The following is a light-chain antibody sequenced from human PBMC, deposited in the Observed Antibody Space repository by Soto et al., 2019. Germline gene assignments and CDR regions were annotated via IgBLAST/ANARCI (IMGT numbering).Light chain of an antibody. CDR1: QSVSSNY. Sequence: EIVLTQSPGTLSLSQGERASLSCRASQSVSSNYLAWYQQKSGQAPSLLIYDVSRRATGIPERFSGSGSGTDFTLIISRLEPEDFAVYYCQQYGSSPRTFGQGTKVDI. CDR2: DVS. J-gene: IGKJ1*01. V-gene: IGKV3-20*01. CDR3: QQYGSSPRT.